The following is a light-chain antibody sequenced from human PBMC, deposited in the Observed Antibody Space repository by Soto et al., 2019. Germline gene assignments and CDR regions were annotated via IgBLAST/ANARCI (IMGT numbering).Light chain of an antibody. V-gene: IGLV1-47*01. J-gene: IGLJ2*01. CDR3: AAWDDSLSAHVV. CDR1: SSNIGSNY. Sequence: QPVLTQPPSASGTPGQRVTISCSGSSSNIGSNYVYWYQQLPGTAPKLLIYRNNQRPSGVPDRFSGSKSGTSASLAISGLRSEDGADYYCAAWDDSLSAHVVFGGGTQLTVL. CDR2: RNN.